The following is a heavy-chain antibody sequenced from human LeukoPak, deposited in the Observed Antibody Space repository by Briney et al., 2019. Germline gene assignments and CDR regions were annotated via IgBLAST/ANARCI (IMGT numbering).Heavy chain of an antibody. D-gene: IGHD4-17*01. Sequence: GGSLRLSCAASGFTFSVYSMSWVRQAPGKGLEWVSSISSTSSSINYADSVKGRFTISRDNAKNSLYLQMNSLRAEDTAVYYCARLRNDYGDYVLDYWGQGTLVTVSS. CDR2: ISSTSSSI. V-gene: IGHV3-21*01. CDR3: ARLRNDYGDYVLDY. CDR1: GFTFSVYS. J-gene: IGHJ4*02.